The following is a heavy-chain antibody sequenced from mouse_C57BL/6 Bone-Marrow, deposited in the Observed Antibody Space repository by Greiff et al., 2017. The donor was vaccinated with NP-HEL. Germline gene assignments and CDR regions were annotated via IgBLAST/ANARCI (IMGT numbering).Heavy chain of an antibody. J-gene: IGHJ4*01. D-gene: IGHD1-1*02. CDR1: GYTFTDYY. V-gene: IGHV1-19*01. Sequence: EVKLMESGPVLVKPGASVKMSCKASGYTFTDYYMNWVKQSHGKSLEWIGVINPYNGGTSYNQKFKGKATLTVDKSSSTAYMELNSLTSEDSAVYYCARKGLYYGYAMDYWGQGTSVTVSS. CDR2: INPYNGGT. CDR3: ARKGLYYGYAMDY.